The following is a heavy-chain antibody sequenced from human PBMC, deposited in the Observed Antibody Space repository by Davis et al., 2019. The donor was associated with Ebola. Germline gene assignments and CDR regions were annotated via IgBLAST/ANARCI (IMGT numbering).Heavy chain of an antibody. CDR2: ISYDGSNK. J-gene: IGHJ6*04. V-gene: IGHV3-30*04. CDR1: GFTFSSYA. CDR3: ARVSDHYGMDV. Sequence: GESLKISCAASGFTFSSYAMHWVRQAPGKGLEWVAVISYDGSNKYYADSVKGRFTISRDNSKNTLYLQMNSLRAEDTAVYYCARVSDHYGMDVWGKGTTVTVSS.